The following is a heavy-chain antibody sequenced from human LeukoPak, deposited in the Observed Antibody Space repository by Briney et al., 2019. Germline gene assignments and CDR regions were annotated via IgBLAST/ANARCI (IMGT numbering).Heavy chain of an antibody. J-gene: IGHJ1*01. CDR1: GGSISSHY. CDR3: ARDKGGTTPTGYFQH. Sequence: SETLSLTCTVSGGSISSHYWSWIRQPPGKGLEWIGYIYYSGSTNYNPPLKSRVTISVDTSKNQFSLKLSSVTAADTAVYYCARDKGGTTPTGYFQHWGQGTLVTVSS. D-gene: IGHD2-15*01. V-gene: IGHV4-59*11. CDR2: IYYSGST.